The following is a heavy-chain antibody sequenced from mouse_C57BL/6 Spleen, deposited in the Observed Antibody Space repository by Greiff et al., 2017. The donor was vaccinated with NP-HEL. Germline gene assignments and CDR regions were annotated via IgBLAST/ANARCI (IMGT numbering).Heavy chain of an antibody. J-gene: IGHJ3*01. CDR3: AREDWGSSPSWFAY. D-gene: IGHD1-1*01. Sequence: QVQLQESGPGLVAPSQRLSITCTVSGFSLTSYAISWVRQPPGKGLEWLGVIWTGGGTNYNSALKSRLSISKDNSKSQVFLKMNSLQTDDTARYYCAREDWGSSPSWFAYWGQGTLVTVSA. CDR2: IWTGGGT. V-gene: IGHV2-9-1*01. CDR1: GFSLTSYA.